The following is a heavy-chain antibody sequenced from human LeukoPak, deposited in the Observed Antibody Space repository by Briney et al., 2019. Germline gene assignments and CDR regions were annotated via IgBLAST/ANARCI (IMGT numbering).Heavy chain of an antibody. CDR2: INPNSGGT. V-gene: IGHV1-2*02. CDR1: GYTFTGYY. Sequence: GASVKVSCKASGYTFTGYYMHWVRQAPGQGLEWMGWINPNSGGTNYAQKFQGRVTMTRDTSISTAYMELSRLRSDDTAVYYCARDPNSYGSYYFDYWGQGTLVTVSS. J-gene: IGHJ4*02. D-gene: IGHD5-18*01. CDR3: ARDPNSYGSYYFDY.